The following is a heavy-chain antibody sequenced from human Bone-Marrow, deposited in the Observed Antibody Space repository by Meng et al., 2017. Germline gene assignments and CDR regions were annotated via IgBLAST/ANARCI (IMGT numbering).Heavy chain of an antibody. D-gene: IGHD3-10*01. CDR2: IYTSGST. CDR3: AREASMVRGVIMN. J-gene: IGHJ4*02. V-gene: IGHV4-4*07. CDR1: GGSLSSYS. Sequence: SERLSLTCTVSGGSLSSYSSSWIRQPAGKGLEWIGRIYTSGSTNYNPSLKSRVTMSVDTSKNQFSLKLSSVTAADTAVYYCAREASMVRGVIMNWGQGTLVTVSS.